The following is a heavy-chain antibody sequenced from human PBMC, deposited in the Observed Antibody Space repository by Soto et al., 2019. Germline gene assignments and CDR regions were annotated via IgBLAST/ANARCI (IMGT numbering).Heavy chain of an antibody. CDR1: GFTFSSYS. D-gene: IGHD2-15*01. CDR3: ARDELDIVVVVVAYFDY. J-gene: IGHJ4*02. CDR2: ISSSSSYI. Sequence: EVQLVESGGGLVKPGGSLRLSCAASGFTFSSYSMNWVRQAPGKGLEWVSSISSSSSYIYYADSVKGRFTISRDNAKNSLYLQINSLRAEDTAVYYCARDELDIVVVVVAYFDYWGQGTLVTVSS. V-gene: IGHV3-21*01.